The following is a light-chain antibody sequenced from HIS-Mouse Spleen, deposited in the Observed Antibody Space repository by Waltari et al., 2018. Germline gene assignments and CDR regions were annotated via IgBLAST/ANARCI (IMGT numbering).Light chain of an antibody. CDR2: SNN. Sequence: QSVLTQPPSASGTPGQRVTISCSGRSPNIGRNTVNCYQQLPGTAPNLPIYSNNQRPSGVPDRFSGSKSGTSASLAISGLQSEDEADYYCAAWDDSLNGNYVFGTGTKVTVL. CDR3: AAWDDSLNGNYV. J-gene: IGLJ1*01. CDR1: SPNIGRNT. V-gene: IGLV1-44*01.